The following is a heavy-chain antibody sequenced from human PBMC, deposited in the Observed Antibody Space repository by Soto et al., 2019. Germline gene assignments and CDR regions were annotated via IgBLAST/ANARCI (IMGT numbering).Heavy chain of an antibody. CDR2: ISHSGGST. D-gene: IGHD5-18*01. Sequence: PGGSLSLSCAASGFTFSSYDMRWVRQAPGKGLEWVSAISHSGGSTDYADSVKGRFTISRDNSKNTLYLQMNSLRAEDTAIYYCAKVGSYGHNCFDYWGQGTLVTVSS. V-gene: IGHV3-23*01. J-gene: IGHJ4*02. CDR1: GFTFSSYD. CDR3: AKVGSYGHNCFDY.